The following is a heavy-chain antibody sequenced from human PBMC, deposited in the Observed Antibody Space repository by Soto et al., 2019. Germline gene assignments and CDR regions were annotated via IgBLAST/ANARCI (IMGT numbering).Heavy chain of an antibody. Sequence: EVQLGESGGGLVQPGGSLRLSCAASGFTFSDHYMDWVRQAPGKGLEWVGRIRNKARSYTTEDAASGKCRFTISRDDSKNSLYLQMNSLKTEDTAVYYCASVYNRNDYWGQGTLVTVSS. D-gene: IGHD1-20*01. CDR3: ASVYNRNDY. CDR2: IRNKARSYTT. V-gene: IGHV3-72*01. CDR1: GFTFSDHY. J-gene: IGHJ4*02.